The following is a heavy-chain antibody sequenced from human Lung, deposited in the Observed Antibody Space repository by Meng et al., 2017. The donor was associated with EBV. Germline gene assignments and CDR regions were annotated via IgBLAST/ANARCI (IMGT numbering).Heavy chain of an antibody. D-gene: IGHD6-19*01. J-gene: IGHJ4*02. CDR3: ARVGQWLPIDY. CDR2: IYHSGRT. V-gene: IGHV4-4*02. CDR1: GGSISSSTW. Sequence: QVQLTGSGPGLVRPSGTLSLTCAVSGGSISSSTWWSWVRQPPGKGLEWIGEIYHSGRTNYNPSLKSRVTISVDKSKNQFSLNLSSVTAADTAVYYCARVGQWLPIDYWGQGTLVTVSS.